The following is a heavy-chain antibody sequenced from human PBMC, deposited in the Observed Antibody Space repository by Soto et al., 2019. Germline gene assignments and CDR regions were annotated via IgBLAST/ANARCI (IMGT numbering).Heavy chain of an antibody. J-gene: IGHJ3*02. CDR2: IKSKTDGGTT. V-gene: IGHV3-15*01. CDR3: TTLRSSGWYGGADAFDI. D-gene: IGHD6-19*01. Sequence: ESGGGLVKPGGSLRLSCAASGFTFSNAWMSWVRQAPGKGLEWVGRIKSKTDGGTTDYAAPVKGRFTISRDDSKNTLYLQMNSLKTEDTAVYYCTTLRSSGWYGGADAFDIWGQGTMVTVSS. CDR1: GFTFSNAW.